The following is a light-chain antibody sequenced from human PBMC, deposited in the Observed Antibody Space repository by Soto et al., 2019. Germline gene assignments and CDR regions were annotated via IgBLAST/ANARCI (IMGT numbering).Light chain of an antibody. J-gene: IGLJ2*01. V-gene: IGLV2-14*01. CDR1: SSDVGGYNY. CDR3: SSYTSSSTLRV. Sequence: QSALTQPASVSGSPGQSITISCTGTSSDVGGYNYVSRYQQHPGKAPKLMIYDVSNRRSGVSNRFSGSKSGNTASLTLSGLRAEDEADYYCSSYTSSSTLRVFGGGTKLTVL. CDR2: DVS.